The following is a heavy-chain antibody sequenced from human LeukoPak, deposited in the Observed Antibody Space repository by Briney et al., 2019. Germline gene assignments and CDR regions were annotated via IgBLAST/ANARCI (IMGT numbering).Heavy chain of an antibody. J-gene: IGHJ4*02. CDR3: AKENPYYGSGSFDY. V-gene: IGHV3-20*04. CDR1: GFTFDDFA. Sequence: GGSRRLSCAASGFTFDDFAMNWVRQAPGKGLEWVSGINWNGDNTGYGDSVKGRFTISRDNSKNTLYLQMNSLRAEDTAVYYCAKENPYYGSGSFDYWGQGTLVTVSS. CDR2: INWNGDNT. D-gene: IGHD3-10*01.